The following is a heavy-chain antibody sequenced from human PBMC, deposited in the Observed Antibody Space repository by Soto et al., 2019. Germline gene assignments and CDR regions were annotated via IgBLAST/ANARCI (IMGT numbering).Heavy chain of an antibody. CDR2: IKQAGSEK. V-gene: IGHV3-7*01. CDR1: EFAFSGDW. J-gene: IGHJ4*02. Sequence: GGSLRLSFAASEFAFSGDWRIWVRQAPGKGLEWVTNIKQAGSEKYYVDSVKGRFTISRDNAKNSLYLQMNSLRSEDTAFYYCARRFDSWGQGTLVTVS. CDR3: ARRFDS.